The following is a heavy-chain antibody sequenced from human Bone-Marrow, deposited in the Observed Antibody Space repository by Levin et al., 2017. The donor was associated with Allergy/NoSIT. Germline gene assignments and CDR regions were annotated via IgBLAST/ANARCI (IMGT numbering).Heavy chain of an antibody. V-gene: IGHV1-69*01. Sequence: KISCKASGGTFSSYAISWVRQAPGQGLEWMGGIIPIFGTANYAQKFQGRVTITADESTSTAYMELSSLRSEDTAVYYCAITSGYSSSWYYGMDVWGQGTTVTVSS. CDR1: GGTFSSYA. CDR2: IIPIFGTA. J-gene: IGHJ6*02. D-gene: IGHD6-13*01. CDR3: AITSGYSSSWYYGMDV.